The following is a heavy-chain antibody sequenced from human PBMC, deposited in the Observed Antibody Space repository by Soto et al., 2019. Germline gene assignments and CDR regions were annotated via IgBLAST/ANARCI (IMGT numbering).Heavy chain of an antibody. CDR2: ISYDGSNK. J-gene: IGHJ4*02. CDR3: ARDHNRYGGNQFDY. CDR1: GFIFSSYA. V-gene: IGHV3-30-3*01. D-gene: IGHD4-17*01. Sequence: QVQLVESGGGVVQPGRSLRLSCAASGFIFSSYAMDWVRQAPGKGLEWVVVISYDGSNKYYADSVKGRFTISRDNSKNTLYLQMNSLRAEDTAVYYCARDHNRYGGNQFDYWGQGTLVTVSS.